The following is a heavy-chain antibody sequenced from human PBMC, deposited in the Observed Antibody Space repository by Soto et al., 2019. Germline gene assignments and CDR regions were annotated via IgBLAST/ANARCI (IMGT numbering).Heavy chain of an antibody. CDR3: ARGGETYYYDTSGPVQYGMDV. V-gene: IGHV1-69*13. D-gene: IGHD3-22*01. CDR2: IIPIFGTA. J-gene: IGHJ6*01. CDR1: GGTFSSYA. Sequence: SVKVSCKASGGTFSSYAISWVRQAPGQGLEWMGGIIPIFGTANYAQKFQGRVTITADESTSTAYMELSSLRSEDTAVYYCARGGETYYYDTSGPVQYGMDVCGQGITVTVSS.